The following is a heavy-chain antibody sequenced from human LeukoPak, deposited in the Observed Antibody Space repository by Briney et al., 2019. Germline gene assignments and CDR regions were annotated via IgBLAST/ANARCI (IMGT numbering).Heavy chain of an antibody. CDR3: TADYQLDY. J-gene: IGHJ4*02. Sequence: GGSLRLSCTASGFTFGDFVMSWVRQTPGKGLEWVGFIRTKVNGETTKYAASVQGRFTISRDDSKSIAYLQMNSLKTEDTAVYYCTADYQLDYWGQGTLVTVSS. V-gene: IGHV3-49*04. D-gene: IGHD3-16*01. CDR2: IRTKVNGETT. CDR1: GFTFGDFV.